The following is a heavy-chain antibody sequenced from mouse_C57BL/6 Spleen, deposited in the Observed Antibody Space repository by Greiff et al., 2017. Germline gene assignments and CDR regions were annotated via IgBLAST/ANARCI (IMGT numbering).Heavy chain of an antibody. J-gene: IGHJ2*01. Sequence: QVQLQQPGAELERPGSSVKLSCKASGYTFTSYWMHWVKQRPIQGLEWIGNIDPSDSETHYNQKFKDKATLTVDKSSSTAYMQLSSLTSEDSAVYYCARSTAQVTDFDYWGQGTTLTVSS. CDR2: IDPSDSET. D-gene: IGHD3-2*02. CDR3: ARSTAQVTDFDY. V-gene: IGHV1-52*01. CDR1: GYTFTSYW.